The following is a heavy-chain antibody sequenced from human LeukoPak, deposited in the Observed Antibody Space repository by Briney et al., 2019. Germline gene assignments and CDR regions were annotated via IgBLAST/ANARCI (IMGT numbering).Heavy chain of an antibody. Sequence: ASVKVSCKASGYTFTSYGISWVRQAPGQGLEWMGWIRAYNGNTGYAQKLQDRVTVTTDTSTSTAYMELRSLRSDDTAVYYCARVVAPAAMGYYYYMDVWGKGTTVTVSS. CDR2: IRAYNGNT. V-gene: IGHV1-18*01. J-gene: IGHJ6*03. CDR3: ARVVAPAAMGYYYYMDV. D-gene: IGHD2-2*01. CDR1: GYTFTSYG.